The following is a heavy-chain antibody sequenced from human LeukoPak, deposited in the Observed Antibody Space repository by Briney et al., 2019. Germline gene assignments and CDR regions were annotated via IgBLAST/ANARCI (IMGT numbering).Heavy chain of an antibody. CDR3: AKDERNWDYNLASQTYD. CDR2: ISWNSGSI. Sequence: GGSLRLSCAASGFTFSSYWMHWVRQAPGKGLEWVSGISWNSGSIGYADSVKGRFTISRDNSKNTLYLQMNSLRAEDTAVYYCAKDERNWDYNLASQTYDWGQGTLVTVSS. J-gene: IGHJ4*02. V-gene: IGHV3-74*01. CDR1: GFTFSSYW. D-gene: IGHD1-7*01.